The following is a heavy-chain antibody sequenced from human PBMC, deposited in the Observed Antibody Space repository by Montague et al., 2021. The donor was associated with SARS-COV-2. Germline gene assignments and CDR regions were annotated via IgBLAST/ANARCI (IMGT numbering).Heavy chain of an antibody. J-gene: IGHJ5*02. CDR1: GGSISIYY. Sequence: SETLSLTCTVSGGSISIYYWSWIRQPPGKGLEWIGYIYYSGSTNYNPSLKSRATISVDTSKNQFSQKLTSVTAADTALYYCARHHPVGGVQPWGQGTLVTVSS. CDR2: IYYSGST. D-gene: IGHD6-25*01. CDR3: ARHHPVGGVQP. V-gene: IGHV4-59*08.